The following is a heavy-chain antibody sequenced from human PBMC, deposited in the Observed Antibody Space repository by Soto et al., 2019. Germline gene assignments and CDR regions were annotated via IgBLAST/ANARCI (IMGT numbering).Heavy chain of an antibody. CDR1: GFTFSSYG. CDR2: ISYDGSNK. Sequence: GGSLRLSCAASGFTFSSYGMHWVRQAPGKGLEWVAVISYDGSNKYYADSVKGRFTISRDNSKTTLYLQMNSLRAEDTAVYYCAKERPEPNQMMSSPYYYYYGMDVWGQGTTVTVSS. J-gene: IGHJ6*02. D-gene: IGHD1-26*01. CDR3: AKERPEPNQMMSSPYYYYYGMDV. V-gene: IGHV3-30*18.